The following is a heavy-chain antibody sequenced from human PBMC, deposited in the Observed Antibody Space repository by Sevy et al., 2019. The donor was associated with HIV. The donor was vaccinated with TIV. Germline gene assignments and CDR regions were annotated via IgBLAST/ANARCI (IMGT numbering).Heavy chain of an antibody. CDR3: VWDATIYYTMDV. D-gene: IGHD3-16*01. Sequence: GGSLRLSCGVSGLTFSDAWMNWVRQAPGKGLEWVGRIKSRAVSETVDYAAPVKGRFIISRDDSKNTLFLQMNSLKTEDTAVYYCVWDATIYYTMDVWGPGTSVTVSS. CDR2: IKSRAVSETV. J-gene: IGHJ6*02. V-gene: IGHV3-15*07. CDR1: GLTFSDAW.